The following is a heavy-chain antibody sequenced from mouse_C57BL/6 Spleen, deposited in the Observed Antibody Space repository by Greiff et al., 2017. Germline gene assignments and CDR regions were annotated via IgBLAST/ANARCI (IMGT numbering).Heavy chain of an antibody. J-gene: IGHJ2*01. Sequence: EVKLVESGGGLVKPGGSLKLSCAASGFTFSSYAMSWVRQTPEKRLEWVATISDGGSYTYYPDNVKGRFTISRDNAKNNLYLQMRHLKSEDTAMYYCARDLTGTDYFDYWGQGTTLTVSS. D-gene: IGHD4-1*01. V-gene: IGHV5-4*01. CDR1: GFTFSSYA. CDR3: ARDLTGTDYFDY. CDR2: ISDGGSYT.